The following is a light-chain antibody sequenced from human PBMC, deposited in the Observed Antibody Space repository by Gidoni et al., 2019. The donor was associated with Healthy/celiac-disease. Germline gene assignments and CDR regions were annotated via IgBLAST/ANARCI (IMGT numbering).Light chain of an antibody. V-gene: IGKV3-20*01. CDR2: GAS. CDR1: QSVSSSY. Sequence: EIVLTQSPGTLSLSPGERATLSGRASQSVSSSYLAWYQQKPGQAPRLLICGASSRATGIPDRFSGSGSGTDFTLTISRLEPEDFAVYYCQQYGSSPRTFGQGTKVEIK. CDR3: QQYGSSPRT. J-gene: IGKJ1*01.